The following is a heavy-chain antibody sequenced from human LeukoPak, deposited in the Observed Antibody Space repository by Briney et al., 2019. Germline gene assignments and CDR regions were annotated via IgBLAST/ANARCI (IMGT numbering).Heavy chain of an antibody. D-gene: IGHD6-19*01. CDR2: IDPNGGDT. CDR3: ARVGYSSAWSNFDY. CDR1: GYTFAAYF. V-gene: IGHV1-2*06. Sequence: ASVKVSCKASGYTFAAYFIHWVRQAPGQGLEWMGRIDPNGGDTNYAQKFQGRVTLTWDTSISTACMELSSLTSDDTAVYFCARVGYSSAWSNFDYWGQGTLVTVSS. J-gene: IGHJ4*02.